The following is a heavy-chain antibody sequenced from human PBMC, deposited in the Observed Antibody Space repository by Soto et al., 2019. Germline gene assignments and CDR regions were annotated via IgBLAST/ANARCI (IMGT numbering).Heavy chain of an antibody. CDR3: AKDFELLDTAMVPMPFFDY. J-gene: IGHJ4*02. CDR1: GFTFSSYG. Sequence: PGGSLRLSCAASGFTFSSYGMHWVRQAPGKGLEWVAVISYDGSNKYYADSVKGRFTISRDNSKNTLYLQMNSLRAEDTAVYYCAKDFELLDTAMVPMPFFDYWGQGTLVTVSS. CDR2: ISYDGSNK. D-gene: IGHD5-18*01. V-gene: IGHV3-30*18.